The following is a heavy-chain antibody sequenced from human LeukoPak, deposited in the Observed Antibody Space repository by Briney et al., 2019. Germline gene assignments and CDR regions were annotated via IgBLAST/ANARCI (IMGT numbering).Heavy chain of an antibody. CDR1: GFTFSDYY. Sequence: GGSLRLSCAASGFTFSDYYMSWIRQAPGKGLEWASYISSGGSTIYYADSVRGRFTISRDNAKNSLYLQMNSLRAEDTAVYYCARERPEYYDFWSGYSDYWGQGTLVTVSS. V-gene: IGHV3-11*04. J-gene: IGHJ4*02. CDR3: ARERPEYYDFWSGYSDY. D-gene: IGHD3-3*01. CDR2: ISSGGSTI.